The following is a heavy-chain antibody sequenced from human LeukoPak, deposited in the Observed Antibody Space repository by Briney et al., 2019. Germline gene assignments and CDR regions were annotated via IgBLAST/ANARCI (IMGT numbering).Heavy chain of an antibody. V-gene: IGHV3-23*01. D-gene: IGHD2-15*01. CDR2: ISGSGGST. J-gene: IGHJ4*02. CDR3: AKGSLGYCSGGNCYYFDY. CDR1: GFTFSSYA. Sequence: PGGSLRLSCAASGFTFSSYAMSWVRQAPGKGLEWVSAISGSGGSTYYADSVKGRFTISRDNSKNTLYLQMNSLRAEDTAVYYCAKGSLGYCSGGNCYYFDYWGQGTLVTVSS.